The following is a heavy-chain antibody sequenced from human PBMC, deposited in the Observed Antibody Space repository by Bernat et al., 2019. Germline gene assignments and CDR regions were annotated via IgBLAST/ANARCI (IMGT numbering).Heavy chain of an antibody. J-gene: IGHJ4*02. V-gene: IGHV1-18*04. CDR1: GYTFSSHG. Sequence: QVQLVQSGGEVKKPGASVKVSCKASGYTFSSHGISWVRQAPGQGLEWMGWISAYKRNTYYAQKLSDRVTMTTDTFTSTAYMELRSLRSDDTAVYFCAAILTGYSFDYWGQGTLVTVSS. D-gene: IGHD3-9*01. CDR2: ISAYKRNT. CDR3: AAILTGYSFDY.